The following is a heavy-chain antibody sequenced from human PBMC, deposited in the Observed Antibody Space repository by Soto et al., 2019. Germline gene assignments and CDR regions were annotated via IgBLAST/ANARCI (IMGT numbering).Heavy chain of an antibody. CDR1: GGSFSGYY. V-gene: IGHV4-34*01. CDR3: ARGRLGPKRGSNWFDL. D-gene: IGHD3-16*01. CDR2: INHSGST. J-gene: IGHJ5*02. Sequence: SETLSLTCAVYGGSFSGYYWSWIRQPPGKGLEWIGEINHSGSTNYNPSLKSRVTISVDTSKNQFSLKLSSVTAADTAVYCCARGRLGPKRGSNWFDLWAQGTLVTLSA.